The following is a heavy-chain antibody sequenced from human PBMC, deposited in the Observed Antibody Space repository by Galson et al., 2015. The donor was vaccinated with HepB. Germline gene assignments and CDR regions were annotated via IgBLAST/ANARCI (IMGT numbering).Heavy chain of an antibody. Sequence: SLRLSCAASGFTFSSYAMSWVRQAPGKGLEWVSAISGSGGSTYYADSVKGRFTISRDNSKNTLYLQMNSLRAEDTAVYYCAKESAVAGSWSYYFDYWGQGTLVTVSS. CDR3: AKESAVAGSWSYYFDY. D-gene: IGHD6-13*01. J-gene: IGHJ4*02. CDR2: ISGSGGST. CDR1: GFTFSSYA. V-gene: IGHV3-23*01.